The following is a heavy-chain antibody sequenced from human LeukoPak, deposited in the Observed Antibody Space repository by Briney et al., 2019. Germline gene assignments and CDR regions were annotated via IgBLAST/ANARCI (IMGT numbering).Heavy chain of an antibody. D-gene: IGHD5-18*01. V-gene: IGHV4-39*07. CDR3: ARATFQSGYSYGPSSYFDY. Sequence: SETLSLTCTVSGGSISSSSYYWGWIRQPPGKGLEWIGSIYYSGSTYYNPSLKSRVTISVDTSKNQFSLKLSSVTAADTAVYYCARATFQSGYSYGPSSYFDYWGQGTLVTVSS. CDR1: GGSISSSSYY. J-gene: IGHJ4*02. CDR2: IYYSGST.